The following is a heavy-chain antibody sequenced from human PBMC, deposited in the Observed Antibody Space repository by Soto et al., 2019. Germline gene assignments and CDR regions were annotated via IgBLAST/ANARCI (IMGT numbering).Heavy chain of an antibody. V-gene: IGHV4-31*03. CDR3: ARGGDDFWHRGFHAV. J-gene: IGHJ6*02. D-gene: IGHD3-3*01. CDR2: IYYSGST. CDR1: GGSISSGGYY. Sequence: SETLSLTCTVSGGSISSGGYYWSWIRQHPGKGLEWIGYIYYSGSTYYNPSLKSRVTISVDTSKNQFSLKLSSVTAADTAVYYCARGGDDFWHRGFHAVWAQGLTLTGSS.